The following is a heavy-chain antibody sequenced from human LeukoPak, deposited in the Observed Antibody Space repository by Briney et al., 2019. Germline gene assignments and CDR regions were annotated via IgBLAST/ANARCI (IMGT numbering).Heavy chain of an antibody. CDR2: IYSGGST. CDR1: GFTVSSNY. J-gene: IGHJ3*02. Sequence: GGSLRLSCAASGFTVSSNYMSWVRQAPGKGLEWVSVIYSGGSTYYADSVEGRFTITRDNSKNTLYLQMNSLRAEDTAVYYCNYDSGGSYRDTRPQNAFDIWGQGTMVTVSS. CDR3: NYDSGGSYRDTRPQNAFDI. V-gene: IGHV3-53*01. D-gene: IGHD3-22*01.